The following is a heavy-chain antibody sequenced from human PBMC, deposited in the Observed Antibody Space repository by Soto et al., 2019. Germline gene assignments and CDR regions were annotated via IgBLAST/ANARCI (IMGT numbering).Heavy chain of an antibody. CDR3: AXDSGDTTDYYYYYGMDV. V-gene: IGHV4-31*03. D-gene: IGHD2-21*01. CDR1: GGSISSGGYY. CDR2: IYYSGST. Sequence: SETLSLTCTVSGGSISSGGYYWSWIRQHPGKGLEWIGYIYYSGSTYYNPSLKSRVTISVDTSKNQFSLKLSSVTAADTAVYYCAXDSGDTTDYYYYYGMDVWGQGTTVTVSS. J-gene: IGHJ6*02.